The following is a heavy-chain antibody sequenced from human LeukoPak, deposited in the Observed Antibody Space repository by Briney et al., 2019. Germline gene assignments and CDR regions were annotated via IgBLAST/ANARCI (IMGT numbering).Heavy chain of an antibody. CDR3: ARPSSSWYRDRYFQH. CDR2: INHSGST. V-gene: IGHV4-39*07. Sequence: SETLSLTCTVSGGSISSSSYYWGWIRQPPGKGLEWIGEINHSGSTNYNPSLKSRVTISVDTSKNQFSLKLSSVTAADTAVYYCARPSSSWYRDRYFQHWGQGTLVTVSS. J-gene: IGHJ1*01. D-gene: IGHD6-13*01. CDR1: GGSISSSSYY.